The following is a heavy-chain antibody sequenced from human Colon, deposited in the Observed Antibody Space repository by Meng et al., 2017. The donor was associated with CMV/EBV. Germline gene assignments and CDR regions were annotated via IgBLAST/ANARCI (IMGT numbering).Heavy chain of an antibody. D-gene: IGHD2-8*01. CDR1: GFTFNTYN. V-gene: IGHV3-21*06. CDR3: TRDQDTKHFDY. Sequence: GESLKISCAASGFTFNTYNMNWVRQALGKGLEWVASINSDSTYIYYAESLQGRFTISRDNAKNSLYLQMNSLRVEDTAVYYCTRDQDTKHFDYWGQGTLVTVSS. CDR2: INSDSTYI. J-gene: IGHJ4*02.